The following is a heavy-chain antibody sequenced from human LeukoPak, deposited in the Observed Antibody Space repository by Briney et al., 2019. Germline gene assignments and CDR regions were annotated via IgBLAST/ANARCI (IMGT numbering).Heavy chain of an antibody. CDR2: ISGDGGST. V-gene: IGHV3-43*02. Sequence: GGSLRLSCAASGFTFDNYAIHWVRQAPGKGLEWVSLISGDGGSTYYADSMKGRLTISRDNSKNSLYLRMNSLRTEDTALYYCARDSQEFFQHWGQGTLVTVSS. CDR3: ARDSQEFFQH. CDR1: GFTFDNYA. J-gene: IGHJ1*01.